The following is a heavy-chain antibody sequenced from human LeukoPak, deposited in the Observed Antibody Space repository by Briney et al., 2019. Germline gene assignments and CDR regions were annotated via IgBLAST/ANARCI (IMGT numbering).Heavy chain of an antibody. CDR2: MKLDGSEE. J-gene: IGHJ5*02. D-gene: IGHD2-15*01. CDR1: GFTFRSYW. Sequence: PGGSLRLSCAASGFTFRSYWMSWVRQAPGKGLEWVANMKLDGSEEYYVDSVKGRFTISCDNAKNSLYLQMNSLRVDDTAVYYCARWARYCSSGSCYSWFDPWGQGTLVTVSS. V-gene: IGHV3-7*01. CDR3: ARWARYCSSGSCYSWFDP.